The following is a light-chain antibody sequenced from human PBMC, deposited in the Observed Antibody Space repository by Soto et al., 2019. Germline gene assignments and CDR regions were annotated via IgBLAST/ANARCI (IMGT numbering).Light chain of an antibody. CDR1: QSVSSSY. CDR3: HQYYTTPLT. Sequence: EIVLTQSPCTLSLSPGERATLSCRASQSVSSSYLAWYQQKPGQPPKLLIYWASSRESGVPDRFSGSGSGTDFTLTISSLQAEDVAVYYCHQYYTTPLTFGGGTKVDIK. CDR2: WAS. V-gene: IGKV4-1*01. J-gene: IGKJ4*01.